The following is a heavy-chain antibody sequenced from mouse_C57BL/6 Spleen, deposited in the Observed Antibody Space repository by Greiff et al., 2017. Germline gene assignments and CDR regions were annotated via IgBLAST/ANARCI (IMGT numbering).Heavy chain of an antibody. CDR2: IYPGSGST. J-gene: IGHJ2*02. V-gene: IGHV1-55*01. Sequence: QVQLQQPGAELVKPGASVKMSCKASGYTFTSYWITWVKQRPGQGLEWIGDIYPGSGSTNYNEKFKSRATLTVDTSSSTAYMQLTSLRSEDTAVYYCARARGALDYWGQGTSLTVSS. CDR1: GYTFTSYW. CDR3: ARARGALDY.